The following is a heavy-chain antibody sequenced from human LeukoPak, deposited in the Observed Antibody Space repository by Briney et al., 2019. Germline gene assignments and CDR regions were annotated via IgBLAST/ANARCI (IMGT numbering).Heavy chain of an antibody. CDR3: ARERDDYGGNSSLDY. J-gene: IGHJ4*02. D-gene: IGHD4-23*01. CDR2: INHSGST. Sequence: PSETLFLTCAVYGGSFSGYYGSWIRQPPGKGLEWIGEINHSGSTNYNPSLKSRVTISVDTSKNQFSLKLSSVTAADTAVYYCARERDDYGGNSSLDYWGQGTLVTVSS. CDR1: GGSFSGYY. V-gene: IGHV4-34*01.